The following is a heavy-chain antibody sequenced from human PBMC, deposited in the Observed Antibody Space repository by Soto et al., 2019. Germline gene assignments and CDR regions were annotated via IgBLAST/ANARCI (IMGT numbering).Heavy chain of an antibody. D-gene: IGHD2-21*02. CDR2: ISNSGGST. V-gene: IGHV3-23*01. Sequence: EVQLLESGRGLVQPGGSLRLSCAASGFTFSRSAMSWVRQAPGKGLEWVSSISNSGGSTYYADSVKGRFTISRDNSNNTLYLQMNSLQAEDTAVYYCAKGCGGDCYSGVQYWGQGTLVTVSS. CDR1: GFTFSRSA. CDR3: AKGCGGDCYSGVQY. J-gene: IGHJ4*02.